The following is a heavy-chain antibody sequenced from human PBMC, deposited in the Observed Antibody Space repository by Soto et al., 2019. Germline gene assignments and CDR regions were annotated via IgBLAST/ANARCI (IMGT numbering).Heavy chain of an antibody. D-gene: IGHD3-3*01. V-gene: IGHV4-31*03. J-gene: IGHJ4*01. CDR2: ISYSGNT. CDR1: GASINSAAYY. CDR3: ARGQTPFWSSYRFAYFDS. Sequence: SETLSLTCTVSGASINSAAYYWSWIRQRPGEGLEWIGFISYSGNTYHSPSLKSRLVLSVDTSKNQFSLELRFVTAADTAVYYWARGQTPFWSSYRFAYFDSWGHGTPVTVSS.